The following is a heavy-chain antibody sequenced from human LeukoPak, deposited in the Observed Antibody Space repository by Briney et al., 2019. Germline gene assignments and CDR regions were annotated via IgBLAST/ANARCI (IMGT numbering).Heavy chain of an antibody. CDR2: ITHSGST. D-gene: IGHD6-6*01. CDR1: GGSFSGYY. CDR3: ASIAARSYYGMDV. Sequence: PSETLSLTCAVYGGSFSGYYWSWIRQPPGKGLEWIGEITHSGSTNYNPSLKSRVTISVDTSKNQFSLKLSSVTAADTAVYYCASIAARSYYGMDVWGQGTTVTVSS. V-gene: IGHV4-34*01. J-gene: IGHJ6*02.